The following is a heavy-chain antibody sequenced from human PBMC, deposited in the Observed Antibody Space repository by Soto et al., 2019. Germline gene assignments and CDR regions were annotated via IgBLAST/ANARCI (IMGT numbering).Heavy chain of an antibody. Sequence: QVHLEQSGAEVKKPGSSVKVSCKASGGTLSSRAISWVRQAPGQGLEWVGSIVPLFGTTIYAQKFQVRVTTTSDESTNTAHMEFSSLRSADTAVYYCAREGFSNPYFDLWGQGTMVTVSS. CDR3: AREGFSNPYFDL. D-gene: IGHD2-2*01. CDR1: GGTLSSRA. CDR2: IVPLFGTT. V-gene: IGHV1-69*18. J-gene: IGHJ4*02.